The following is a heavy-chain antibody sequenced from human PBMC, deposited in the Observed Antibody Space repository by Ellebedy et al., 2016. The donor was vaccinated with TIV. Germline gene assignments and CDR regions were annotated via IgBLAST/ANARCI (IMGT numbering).Heavy chain of an antibody. CDR3: VHRTTVTSVDY. V-gene: IGHV2-5*01. D-gene: IGHD4-11*01. Sequence: SGPTLVKPTQTLPLTCTFSGFSLNPDRVTVGWVRQPPGKALEWLAFIYGNDIKRRSPSLESRLTITKDTSKNQVVLTVTNVDPVDTATYFCVHRTTVTSVDYWGQGTLVTVSS. CDR2: IYGNDIK. CDR1: GFSLNPDRVT. J-gene: IGHJ4*02.